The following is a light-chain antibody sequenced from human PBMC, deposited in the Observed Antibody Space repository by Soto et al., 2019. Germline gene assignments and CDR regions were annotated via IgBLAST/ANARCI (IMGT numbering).Light chain of an antibody. J-gene: IGLJ2*01. Sequence: QSVLTQPPSVSGAPGQRVTIYCTGSSSNIGAGYDVHWYQQLPGTAPKLLIYGNSNRPSGVPDRFSGSKSGTSASLAITGLQAEDEADYYCQSYDSSLSVVFGGGTKLTFL. V-gene: IGLV1-40*01. CDR2: GNS. CDR3: QSYDSSLSVV. CDR1: SSNIGAGYD.